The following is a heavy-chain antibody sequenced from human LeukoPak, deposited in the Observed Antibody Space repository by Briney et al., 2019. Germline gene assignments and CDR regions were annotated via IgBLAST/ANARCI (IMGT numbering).Heavy chain of an antibody. CDR2: ISASGSRT. CDR3: AKGSDWDDTPGY. J-gene: IGHJ4*02. Sequence: GGSLRLSCAASGFTFSTLDMSWVRQAPGKGLEWVSSISASGSRTYYADSVKGRFTISRDNSRDTLYLQMNSLRAEDTAVYYCAKGSDWDDTPGYWGQGTLVTVSS. V-gene: IGHV3-23*01. CDR1: GFTFSTLD. D-gene: IGHD3-22*01.